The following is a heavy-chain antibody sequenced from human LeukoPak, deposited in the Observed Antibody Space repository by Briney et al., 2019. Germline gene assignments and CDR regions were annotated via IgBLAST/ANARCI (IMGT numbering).Heavy chain of an antibody. CDR1: GFTFSSYE. Sequence: GGSLRLSCAASGFTFSSYEMNWVRQAPGKGLEWVSYISSSSSYIYYADSVKGRFTISRDNAKNSLYLQMNSLRAEDTAVYYCARGRITIFGVAPVAAFDIWGQGTMVTVSS. V-gene: IGHV3-21*05. CDR3: ARGRITIFGVAPVAAFDI. J-gene: IGHJ3*02. CDR2: ISSSSSYI. D-gene: IGHD3-3*01.